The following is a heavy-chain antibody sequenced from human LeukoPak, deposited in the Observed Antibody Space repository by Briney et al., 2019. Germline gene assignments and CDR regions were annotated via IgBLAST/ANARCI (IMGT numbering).Heavy chain of an antibody. CDR1: GYTFTSYY. CDR2: INPSGGST. Sequence: GASVTVSCTASGYTFTSYYMHWVRQAPGQGLEWMGIINPSGGSTSYAQKFQGRVTMTRDTSTSTVYMELSSLRSEDTAVYYCARDPDPIDQDYSVYESPFDYWGQGTLVTVSS. CDR3: ARDPDPIDQDYSVYESPFDY. J-gene: IGHJ4*02. V-gene: IGHV1-46*01. D-gene: IGHD4-17*01.